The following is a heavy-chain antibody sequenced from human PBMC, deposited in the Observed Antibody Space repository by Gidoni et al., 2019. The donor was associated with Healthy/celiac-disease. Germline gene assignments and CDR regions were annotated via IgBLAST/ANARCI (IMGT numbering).Heavy chain of an antibody. V-gene: IGHV4-31*02. J-gene: IGHJ3*02. CDR2: IYYSGST. D-gene: IGHD4-17*01. CDR3: ASYTVTSRGTAFDI. Sequence: GKGLEWIGYIYYSGSTFYNPSLKSRVTISGDTSKNQFSLKLSSVTAADTAVYYCASYTVTSRGTAFDIWGQGTMVTVSS.